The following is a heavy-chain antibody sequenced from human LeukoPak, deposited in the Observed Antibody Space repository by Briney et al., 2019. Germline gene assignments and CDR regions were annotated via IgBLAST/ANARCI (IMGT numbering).Heavy chain of an antibody. J-gene: IGHJ4*02. CDR1: GFTFSSYA. CDR3: AIFLSNSGYSYGTREGY. D-gene: IGHD5-18*01. Sequence: GGSLRLSCAASGFTFSSYAMHWVRQAPGKGLEWVAVISYDGSNKYYADSVKGRFTISRDNSKNTLYLQMNSLRAEDTAVYYCAIFLSNSGYSYGTREGYWGQGTLVTVSS. CDR2: ISYDGSNK. V-gene: IGHV3-30-3*01.